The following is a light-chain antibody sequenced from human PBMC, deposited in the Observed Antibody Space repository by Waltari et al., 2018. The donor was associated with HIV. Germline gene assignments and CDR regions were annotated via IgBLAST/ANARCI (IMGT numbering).Light chain of an antibody. CDR1: RYNIGSNY. Sequence: QSVLTQPPSASGTPGQRVTISCSGSRYNIGSNYVYWYQDLPGTAPKPLIYRNNRRPSGVPDRFSGSKSGTSASLAISGLRSEDEAAYYCATWDDSLSGSVLFGGGTKLTVL. CDR2: RNN. V-gene: IGLV1-47*01. J-gene: IGLJ2*01. CDR3: ATWDDSLSGSVL.